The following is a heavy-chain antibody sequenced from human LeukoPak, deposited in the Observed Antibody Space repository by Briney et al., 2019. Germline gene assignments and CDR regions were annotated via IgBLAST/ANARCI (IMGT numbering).Heavy chain of an antibody. V-gene: IGHV3-20*04. CDR3: ARAPITSPFYFDY. Sequence: PGGSLRLSCTASGFAFDEHGMNWVRQVPGKGLEWVSGINWSGGGTGYADPLRGRFTISRDNAKNSLYLQMDSLRAEDTALYYCARAPITSPFYFDYWGQGTLVTVSS. J-gene: IGHJ4*02. D-gene: IGHD2-2*01. CDR1: GFAFDEHG. CDR2: INWSGGGT.